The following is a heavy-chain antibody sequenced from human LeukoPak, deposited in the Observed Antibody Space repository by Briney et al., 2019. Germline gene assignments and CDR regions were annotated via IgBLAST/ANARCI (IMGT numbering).Heavy chain of an antibody. Sequence: GSSVKVSCKASGGTFSSYAISWVRQAPGQGLEWMGRIIPIFGTANYAQKFQGRVTITTDESTSTAYMELSSLRSEDTAVYYCASSDYDFWSGYYQDYWGQGTLVTVSS. CDR1: GGTFSSYA. CDR2: IIPIFGTA. CDR3: ASSDYDFWSGYYQDY. V-gene: IGHV1-69*05. J-gene: IGHJ4*02. D-gene: IGHD3-3*01.